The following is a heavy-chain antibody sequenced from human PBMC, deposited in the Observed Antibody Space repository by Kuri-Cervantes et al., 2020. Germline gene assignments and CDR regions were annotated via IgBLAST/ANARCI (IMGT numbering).Heavy chain of an antibody. Sequence: ASVKVSCKAPGYTFTGYYMHWVRQAPGQGLEWMGWINPNSGGTNYAQKFQGWVTMTRDTSISTAYMELSRLRSDDTAVYYCARARGQGSGSSWLGYWGQGTLVAVSS. J-gene: IGHJ4*02. D-gene: IGHD3-10*01. CDR2: INPNSGGT. CDR1: GYTFTGYY. CDR3: ARARGQGSGSSWLGY. V-gene: IGHV1-2*04.